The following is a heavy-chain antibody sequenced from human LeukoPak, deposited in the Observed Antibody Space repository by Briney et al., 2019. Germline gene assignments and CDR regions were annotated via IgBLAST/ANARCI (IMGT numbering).Heavy chain of an antibody. CDR3: VRESGSYSSGWDY. J-gene: IGHJ4*02. Sequence: SQTLSLTCTVSGGSISSGSYYWSWIRQPAGKGLEWIGRIYTSGSTNYNPSLKSRVTISVDTSKNQFSLKLSSVTAADTAVYYCVRESGSYSSGWDYWGQGTLVTVSS. CDR1: GGSISSGSYY. CDR2: IYTSGST. V-gene: IGHV4-61*02. D-gene: IGHD6-25*01.